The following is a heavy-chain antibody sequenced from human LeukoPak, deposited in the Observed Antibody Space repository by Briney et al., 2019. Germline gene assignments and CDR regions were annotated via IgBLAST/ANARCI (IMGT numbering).Heavy chain of an antibody. Sequence: SETLSLTCTVSGGSISSYYWSWIRQPPGKGLEWIGYIYYSGSTNYNPSLKSRVTISVDTSKNQFSLKLSSVTAADTAVYYCARDDYYYYGMDVWGQGTTVTVSS. CDR1: GGSISSYY. CDR3: ARDDYYYYGMDV. V-gene: IGHV4-59*01. CDR2: IYYSGST. J-gene: IGHJ6*02.